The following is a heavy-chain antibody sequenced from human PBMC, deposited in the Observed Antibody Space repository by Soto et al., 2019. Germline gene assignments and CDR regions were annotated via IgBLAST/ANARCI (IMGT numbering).Heavy chain of an antibody. Sequence: SETLSLTCTVSGCSISGYYWSWIRQPPGKRLEWIGYIDYYGSTNYNPSLKSRVTISVDTSKKQFSLNLGSVTAADTAIYYCARYFDWPSGXDIWGQGTMVTVSS. CDR1: GCSISGYY. J-gene: IGHJ3*02. CDR2: IDYYGST. CDR3: ARYFDWPSGXDI. D-gene: IGHD3-9*01. V-gene: IGHV4-59*01.